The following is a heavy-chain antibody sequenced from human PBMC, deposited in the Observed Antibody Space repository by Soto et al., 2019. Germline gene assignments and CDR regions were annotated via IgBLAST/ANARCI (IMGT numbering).Heavy chain of an antibody. CDR2: IAVDGSFM. CDR1: GFTFSVYT. CDR3: ARRDFFCDGCHSLADNAMDV. Sequence: SLRLSCAAAGFTFSVYTVHWVRQAPGKGLEWVSIIAVDGSFMYYADSVRGRFTISRYNSRKVLYLEINSLINEDTAVYFCARRDFFCDGCHSLADNAMDVWGQGTTVTVCS. J-gene: IGHJ6*02. D-gene: IGHD2-21*01. V-gene: IGHV3-30*04.